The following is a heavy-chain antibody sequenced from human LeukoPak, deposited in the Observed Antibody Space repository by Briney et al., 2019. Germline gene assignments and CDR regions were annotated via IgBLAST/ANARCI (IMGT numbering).Heavy chain of an antibody. CDR2: IIPIFGTA. D-gene: IGHD2-15*01. CDR3: ARLSPLRVKGGRYYFDY. CDR1: GGTFSSYA. J-gene: IGHJ4*03. V-gene: IGHV1-69*13. Sequence: ASVKVSCKASGGTFSSYAISWVRQAPGQGLEWMGGIIPIFGTANYAQKFQGRVTITADESTSTAYMELSSLRSEDTAVYYCARLSPLRVKGGRYYFDYWGQGTTVTVSS.